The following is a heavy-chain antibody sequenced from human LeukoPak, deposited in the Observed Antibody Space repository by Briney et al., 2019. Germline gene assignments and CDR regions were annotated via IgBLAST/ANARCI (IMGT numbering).Heavy chain of an antibody. J-gene: IGHJ4*02. V-gene: IGHV3-30*18. Sequence: GGSLRLSCAASGFTFSNYGMHWVRQAPGKGLEWVAGISNDGNKKYYADSVKGRFIISRDNSKNTLYLQMNSLRAEDTAVYYCAKDWYSFTVVTPFSHWGQGTLVTVSS. D-gene: IGHD4-23*01. CDR3: AKDWYSFTVVTPFSH. CDR2: ISNDGNKK. CDR1: GFTFSNYG.